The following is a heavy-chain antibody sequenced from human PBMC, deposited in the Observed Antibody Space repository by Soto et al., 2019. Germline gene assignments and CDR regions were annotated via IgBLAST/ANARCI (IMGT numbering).Heavy chain of an antibody. CDR2: INSDGSST. V-gene: IGHV3-74*01. J-gene: IGHJ4*02. CDR3: GRGRIAVAGFDY. CDR1: GFTFSSYW. D-gene: IGHD6-19*01. Sequence: GGSLRLSCAASGFTFSSYWMHWVRQAPGKGLVWVSRINSDGSSTSYADSVKGRFTISRDNAKNTLYLQMNSLRAEDTAVYYCGRGRIAVAGFDYWGQGTLGTVSS.